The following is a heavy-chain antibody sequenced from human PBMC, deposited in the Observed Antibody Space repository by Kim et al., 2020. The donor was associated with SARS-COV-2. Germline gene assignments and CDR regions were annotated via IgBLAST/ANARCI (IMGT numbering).Heavy chain of an antibody. V-gene: IGHV3-23*01. J-gene: IGHJ4*02. Sequence: YKDDSVKGRFTISRDNSKNTVSLQMNSLRAEDTAVYYCASGDDVWGRSIYWGQGTLVTVSS. D-gene: IGHD3-16*01. CDR3: ASGDDVWGRSIY.